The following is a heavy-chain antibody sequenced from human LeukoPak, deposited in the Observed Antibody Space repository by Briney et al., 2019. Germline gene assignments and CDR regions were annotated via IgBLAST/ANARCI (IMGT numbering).Heavy chain of an antibody. Sequence: PSETLSLTCTVSGGSISSHYWSWIRQPPGKGLEWTGYIYYSGSTNYNPSLKSRVTISVDTSKNQFTLKLSSVTAADTAVYYCARQLGYCSSTSCPPYYYYGMDVWGQGTTVTVSS. V-gene: IGHV4-59*08. CDR2: IYYSGST. J-gene: IGHJ6*02. CDR3: ARQLGYCSSTSCPPYYYYGMDV. D-gene: IGHD2-2*01. CDR1: GGSISSHY.